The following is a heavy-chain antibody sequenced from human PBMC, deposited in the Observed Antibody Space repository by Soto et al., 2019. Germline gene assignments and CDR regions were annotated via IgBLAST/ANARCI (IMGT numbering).Heavy chain of an antibody. CDR1: GFSIIGAYY. V-gene: IGHV4-38-2*01. J-gene: IGHJ4*02. CDR3: ARVPPVRYFDY. Sequence: SEALSFTCAVSGFSIIGAYYWAWIRQPPGQGLGWIGSIYHTGITYYNPSLNSRVTISVDTSNNQFSLRLSSVTAADTALYYCARVPPVRYFDYCGQGTQVTVCS. D-gene: IGHD3-9*01. CDR2: IYHTGIT.